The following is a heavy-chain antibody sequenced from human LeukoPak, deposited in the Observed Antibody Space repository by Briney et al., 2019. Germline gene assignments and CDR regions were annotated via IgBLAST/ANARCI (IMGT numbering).Heavy chain of an antibody. J-gene: IGHJ4*02. D-gene: IGHD6-6*01. CDR2: ITGSGGST. CDR3: AKDQLRYSSSSSDY. CDR1: GFTFSSYA. Sequence: GGSLRLSCAASGFTFSSYAMSWVRQAPGEGLGWVLAITGSGGSTYYADSVKGRFTISRDNSKNTLYLKMNSLRAEDTAVYYCAKDQLRYSSSSSDYWGQGTLVTVSS. V-gene: IGHV3-23*01.